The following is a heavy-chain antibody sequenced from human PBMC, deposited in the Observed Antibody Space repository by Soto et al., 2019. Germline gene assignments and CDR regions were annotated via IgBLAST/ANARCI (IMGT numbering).Heavy chain of an antibody. J-gene: IGHJ5*02. Sequence: SGPTLVNPTQTLTLTCTFSGFSLSTSGVGVGWIRQPPGKALEWLALIYWNDDKRYSPSLKSRLTITKDTSKNQVVLTMTNMGPVDTATYYCAHRPAPADFIAASPYNWFDPWGQGTLVTVSS. CDR1: GFSLSTSGVG. V-gene: IGHV2-5*01. CDR2: IYWNDDK. D-gene: IGHD6-6*01. CDR3: AHRPAPADFIAASPYNWFDP.